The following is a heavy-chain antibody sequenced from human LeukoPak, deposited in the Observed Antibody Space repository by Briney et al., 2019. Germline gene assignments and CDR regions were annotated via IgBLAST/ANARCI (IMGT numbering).Heavy chain of an antibody. CDR1: GDSIRNSY. CDR3: ARHSYNSSWYGGHPFDY. CDR2: IYYSGST. J-gene: IGHJ4*02. Sequence: SETLSLTCTVSGDSIRNSYWSWIRQPPGKGLEWIGHIYYSGSTNFNPSLKSRATISVDTSKNQFSLKLSSVTAADTAVYYCARHSYNSSWYGGHPFDYWGQGTLVTVSS. V-gene: IGHV4-59*08. D-gene: IGHD6-13*01.